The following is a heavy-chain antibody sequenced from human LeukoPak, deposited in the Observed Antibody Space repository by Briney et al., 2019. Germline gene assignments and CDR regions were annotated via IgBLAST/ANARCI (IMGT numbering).Heavy chain of an antibody. J-gene: IGHJ6*02. Sequence: PGGSLRLSCTASGFAFDEHGMSWVRQVPGKGLEWVSGIRSGGSTGYADPVKGRFTISRDNAKNSLYLQMNSLRAEDTAVYYCARAVEGMDVWGQGTTVTVSS. CDR3: ARAVEGMDV. CDR1: GFAFDEHG. V-gene: IGHV3-20*04. CDR2: IRSGGST. D-gene: IGHD2-15*01.